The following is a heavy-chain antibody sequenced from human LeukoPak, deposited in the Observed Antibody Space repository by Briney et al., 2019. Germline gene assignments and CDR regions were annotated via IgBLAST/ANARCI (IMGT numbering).Heavy chain of an antibody. CDR1: GFTFSSYE. V-gene: IGHV3-48*03. J-gene: IGHJ4*02. D-gene: IGHD4-17*01. CDR3: ARGHYGSLYYFDY. Sequence: PGGSLRLSCAASGFTFSSYEMNWVRQAPGKGLEWVSYISSSGSTIYYADSVKGRFTISRDNAKNSLYLQMNGLRAEDTAVYYCARGHYGSLYYFDYWGQGTLVTVSS. CDR2: ISSSGSTI.